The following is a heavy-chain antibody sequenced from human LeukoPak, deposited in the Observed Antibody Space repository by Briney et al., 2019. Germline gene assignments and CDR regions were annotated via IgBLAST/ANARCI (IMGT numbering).Heavy chain of an antibody. CDR2: INWNGGST. Sequence: GGSLRLSCAASGFTFDDYGMSWVRQAPGKGLEWVSGINWNGGSTGYADSVKGRFTISRDNAKNSLYLQMNSLRAEDTALYHCARSKGYYDSSGFYYYFDYWGQGTLVTVSS. CDR1: GFTFDDYG. V-gene: IGHV3-20*01. D-gene: IGHD3-22*01. J-gene: IGHJ4*02. CDR3: ARSKGYYDSSGFYYYFDY.